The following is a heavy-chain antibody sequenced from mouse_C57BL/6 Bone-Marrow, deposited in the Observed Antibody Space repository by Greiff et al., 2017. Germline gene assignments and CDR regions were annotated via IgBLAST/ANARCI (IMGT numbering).Heavy chain of an antibody. CDR2: ILPSIGRT. V-gene: IGHV15-2*01. CDR1: DSEVFPIAY. D-gene: IGHD1-1*01. J-gene: IGHJ1*03. Sequence: QVQLQQSGSELRSPGSSVKLSCKDFDSEVFPIAYMSWVRQKPGHGFEWIGGILPSIGRTIYGEKFEDKATLDADTLSNTAYLELNSLTSEDSAIYYCARRGTTVVATEWYFDVWGTGTTVTVSS. CDR3: ARRGTTVVATEWYFDV.